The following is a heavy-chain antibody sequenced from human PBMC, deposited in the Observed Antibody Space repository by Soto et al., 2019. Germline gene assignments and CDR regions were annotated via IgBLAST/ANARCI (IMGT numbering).Heavy chain of an antibody. Sequence: SETLSLTCTVSGGSISSYYWSWIRQPPGKGLEWIGYIYYSGSTNYDPSLKSRVTISVDTSKNQFSLKLSSVTAADTAVYYCARYQRRWLVTWFDPWGQGTLVTVSS. D-gene: IGHD6-19*01. J-gene: IGHJ5*02. CDR2: IYYSGST. CDR1: GGSISSYY. V-gene: IGHV4-59*01. CDR3: ARYQRRWLVTWFDP.